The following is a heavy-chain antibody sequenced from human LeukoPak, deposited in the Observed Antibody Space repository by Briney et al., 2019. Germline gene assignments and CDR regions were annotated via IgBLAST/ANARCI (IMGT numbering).Heavy chain of an antibody. CDR1: GGSISSGGYY. CDR2: IYYSGST. D-gene: IGHD2-2*01. V-gene: IGHV4-31*03. Sequence: SETLSLTCTVSGGSISSGGYYWSWLRQHPGKGLEGIGYIYYSGSTYYNPSLKSRVTISVDTSKNQFSLKLSSVTAADTAVYYCARGGVPAAQNYYFDYWGQGTLVTVSS. J-gene: IGHJ4*02. CDR3: ARGGVPAAQNYYFDY.